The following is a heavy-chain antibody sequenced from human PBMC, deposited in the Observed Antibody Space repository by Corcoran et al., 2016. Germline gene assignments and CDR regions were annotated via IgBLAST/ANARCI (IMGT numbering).Heavy chain of an antibody. Sequence: QVQLVQSGAEVKKPGASVKVSCKASGYTFTSYAMHWVRQAPGQRLEWMGWINAGNGNTKYSQKFQGRVTITRDTSASTAYMELSSLRSEDTAVYYWAREGWVSLTIFGVVEDYYYYGMDVWGQGTTVTVSS. V-gene: IGHV1-3*01. D-gene: IGHD3-3*01. J-gene: IGHJ6*02. CDR3: AREGWVSLTIFGVVEDYYYYGMDV. CDR1: GYTFTSYA. CDR2: INAGNGNT.